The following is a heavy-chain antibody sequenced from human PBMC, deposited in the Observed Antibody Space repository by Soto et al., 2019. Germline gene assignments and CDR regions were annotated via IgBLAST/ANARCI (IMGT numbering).Heavy chain of an antibody. D-gene: IGHD1-1*01. J-gene: IGHJ4*02. V-gene: IGHV1-69*13. CDR3: ARTRTTTPSIDYFDY. Sequence: ASVKVSCKASGYTFTSYAMHWVRQAPGQRLEWMGGIIPIFGTAKYAQKSQGRVTITADESTSTAYMELSSLRSEDTAVYYCARTRTTTPSIDYFDYWGQGGLVTVSS. CDR2: IIPIFGTA. CDR1: GYTFTSYA.